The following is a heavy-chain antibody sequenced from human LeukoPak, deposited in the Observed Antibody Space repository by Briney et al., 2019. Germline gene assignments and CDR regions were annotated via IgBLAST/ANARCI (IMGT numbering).Heavy chain of an antibody. V-gene: IGHV4-59*11. D-gene: IGHD3-3*01. J-gene: IGHJ4*02. CDR2: IYYSGRT. Sequence: SETLSLTCTVSGGSISSHYWSWIRQPPGKGLEWIGYIYYSGRTNYNPSLKSRVTISVDTSKNQFSLKLSSVTAADTAVYYCARVRDDLWSGPSAYFDYWGQGTLVTVSS. CDR1: GGSISSHY. CDR3: ARVRDDLWSGPSAYFDY.